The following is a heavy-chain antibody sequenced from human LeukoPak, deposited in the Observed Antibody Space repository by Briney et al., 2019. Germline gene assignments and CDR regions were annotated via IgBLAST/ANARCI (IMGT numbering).Heavy chain of an antibody. Sequence: PGGSLRLYCAASGFTFSDYYMSWIRQAPGKGLEWVSYISSSSSYTNYADSVKGRFTISRDNAKNSLYLQMNSLRAEDTAVYYCARVQGYCSSTSCSLWDYWGQGTLVTVSS. D-gene: IGHD2-2*01. J-gene: IGHJ4*02. V-gene: IGHV3-11*06. CDR3: ARVQGYCSSTSCSLWDY. CDR1: GFTFSDYY. CDR2: ISSSSSYT.